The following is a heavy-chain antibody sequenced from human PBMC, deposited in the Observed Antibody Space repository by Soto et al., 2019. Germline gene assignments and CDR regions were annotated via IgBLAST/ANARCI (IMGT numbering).Heavy chain of an antibody. D-gene: IGHD3-10*01. CDR1: GFTFSSYG. CDR2: ILYDGSDK. J-gene: IGHJ4*02. CDR3: AKAGGGFGDFVHH. V-gene: IGHV3-30*18. Sequence: LRLSFAASGFTFSSYGMHWVRQAPGKGLEWVTGILYDGSDKYYADSVKGRLTISRENSKNTLYLQMNSLRTEDSAVYYCAKAGGGFGDFVHHWGQGTPVTVSS.